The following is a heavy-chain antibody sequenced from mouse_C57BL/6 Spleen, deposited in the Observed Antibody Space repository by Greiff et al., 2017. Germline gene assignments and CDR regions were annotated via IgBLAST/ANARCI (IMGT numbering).Heavy chain of an antibody. D-gene: IGHD1-1*01. V-gene: IGHV5-17*01. Sequence: EVMLVESGGGLVKPGGSLKLSCAASGFTFSDYGMHWVRQAPEKGLEWVAYISSGSSTIYYADTVKGRFTISRDNAKNTLFLQMTSLRSEDTAMYYCARLITTVVATDAMDYWGQGTSVTVSS. J-gene: IGHJ4*01. CDR3: ARLITTVVATDAMDY. CDR1: GFTFSDYG. CDR2: ISSGSSTI.